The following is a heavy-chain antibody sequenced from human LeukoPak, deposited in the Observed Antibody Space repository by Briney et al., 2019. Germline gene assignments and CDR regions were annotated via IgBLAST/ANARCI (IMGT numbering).Heavy chain of an antibody. CDR3: ARDRVYYDILTGYLDY. D-gene: IGHD3-9*01. CDR2: ISSSSSTI. J-gene: IGHJ4*02. CDR1: GFTFSSYS. Sequence: GGSLRLSCAASGFTFSSYSMNWVRQAPGKGLEWVSYISSSSSTIYYADSVKGRFTISRDNAKNSLYLQMNSLRAEDTAVYYCARDRVYYDILTGYLDYWGQGTLVTVSS. V-gene: IGHV3-48*04.